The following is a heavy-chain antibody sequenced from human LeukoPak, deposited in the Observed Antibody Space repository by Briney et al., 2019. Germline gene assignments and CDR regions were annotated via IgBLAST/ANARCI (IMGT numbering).Heavy chain of an antibody. CDR1: GGSISSGGYS. CDR3: ARNQGRYDFWSGYYPY. D-gene: IGHD3-3*01. CDR2: IYHSGST. V-gene: IGHV4-30-2*01. Sequence: SQTLSLTCAVSGGSISSGGYSWSWIRQPPGKGLEWIGYIYHSGSTYYNPSLKSRVTISVDRSKNQFSLKLSSVTAADTAVYYRARNQGRYDFWSGYYPYWGQGTLVTVSS. J-gene: IGHJ4*02.